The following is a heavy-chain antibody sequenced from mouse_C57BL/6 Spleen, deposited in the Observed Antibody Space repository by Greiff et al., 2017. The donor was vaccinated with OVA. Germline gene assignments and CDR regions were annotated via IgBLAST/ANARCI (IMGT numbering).Heavy chain of an antibody. V-gene: IGHV1-22*01. CDR1: GYTFTDYN. D-gene: IGHD2-4*01. J-gene: IGHJ4*01. CDR3: AIHHDYPYYYAMDY. Sequence: VQLQQSGPELVKPGASVKMSCKASGYTFTDYNMHWVQQSHGKSLEWIGYINPNNGGTSYNQKFKGKATLTVNKSSSTAYLELRSLTSEDSAVYYCAIHHDYPYYYAMDYWGQGTSVTVSS. CDR2: INPNNGGT.